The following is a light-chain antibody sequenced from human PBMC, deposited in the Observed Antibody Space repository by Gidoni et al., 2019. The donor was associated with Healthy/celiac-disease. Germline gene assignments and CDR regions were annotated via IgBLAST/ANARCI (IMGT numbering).Light chain of an antibody. CDR1: SSAVGGYNY. Sequence: QSALTPPRSVSGSPGQSVTISCTGTSSAVGGYNYVSWYHPHPGKAPKLMIYDVSKRPSGVPDRFSGAKSGNTASLTIAGLQAEDEADYYCCSYAGSYTWVFGGGTKLT. CDR2: DVS. J-gene: IGLJ3*02. CDR3: CSYAGSYTWV. V-gene: IGLV2-11*01.